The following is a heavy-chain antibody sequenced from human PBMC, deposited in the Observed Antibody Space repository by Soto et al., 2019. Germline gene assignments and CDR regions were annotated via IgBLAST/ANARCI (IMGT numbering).Heavy chain of an antibody. CDR1: GFTFSSYS. V-gene: IGHV3-21*01. CDR2: ISSSSSYI. D-gene: IGHD1-26*01. Sequence: EVQLVESGGGLVKPGGSLRLSCAASGFTFSSYSMNWVRQAPGKGLEWVSSISSSSSYIYYADSVKGRFTISRDNAKNSLYLQMNSLRAEDTAVYYCARASWELLAPDYFDYWGQGTLVTVSS. J-gene: IGHJ4*02. CDR3: ARASWELLAPDYFDY.